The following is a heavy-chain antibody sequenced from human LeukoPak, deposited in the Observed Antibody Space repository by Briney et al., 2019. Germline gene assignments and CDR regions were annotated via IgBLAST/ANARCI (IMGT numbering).Heavy chain of an antibody. V-gene: IGHV3-48*01. J-gene: IGHJ4*02. Sequence: GGSLRLSCAASGFTFSSYSMNWVRQAPGKGLEWVSYISSSSSTIYYADSVKGRFTISRDNAKNSLYLQANSLRAEDTAVYYCARDVGGKAVAVYFDYWGQGTLVTVSS. CDR3: ARDVGGKAVAVYFDY. D-gene: IGHD6-19*01. CDR2: ISSSSSTI. CDR1: GFTFSSYS.